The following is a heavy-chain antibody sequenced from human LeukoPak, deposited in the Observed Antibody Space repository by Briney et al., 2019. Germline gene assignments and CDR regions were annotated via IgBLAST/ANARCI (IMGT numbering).Heavy chain of an antibody. D-gene: IGHD3-22*01. J-gene: IGHJ3*02. CDR2: ISGSGGST. Sequence: PGGSLRLSCAASGFTFSSYVMSWVRQTPGKGLEWVSAISGSGGSTYYADSVKGRFTISRDNSKNTLYLQMNSLRAEDTAVYYCAKGRYYYDSSDAFDIWGQGTMVTVSS. CDR3: AKGRYYYDSSDAFDI. CDR1: GFTFSSYV. V-gene: IGHV3-23*01.